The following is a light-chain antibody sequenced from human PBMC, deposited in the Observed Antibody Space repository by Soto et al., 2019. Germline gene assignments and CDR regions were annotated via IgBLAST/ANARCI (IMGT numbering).Light chain of an antibody. CDR2: SNN. CDR1: NSNIGSNT. J-gene: IGLJ2*01. CDR3: AAWDDSLNGVV. Sequence: QSVLTQPPSASGTPGQRVTISCSGSNSNIGSNTVNWYQQFPGTAPKLLIYSNNQRPSGVPDRFSGSKSGTSASLAISGLQSEAEADYYCAAWDDSLNGVVFGGGTKLTVL. V-gene: IGLV1-44*01.